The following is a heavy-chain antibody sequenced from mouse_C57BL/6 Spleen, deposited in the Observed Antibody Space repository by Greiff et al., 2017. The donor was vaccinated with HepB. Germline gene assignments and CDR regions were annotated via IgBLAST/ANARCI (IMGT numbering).Heavy chain of an antibody. J-gene: IGHJ2*01. V-gene: IGHV1-52*01. Sequence: VKLQQPGAELVRPGSSVKLSCKASGYTFTSYWMHWVKQRPIQGLEWIGNIDPSDSETHYNQKFKDKATLTVDKSSSTAYMQLSSLTSEDSAVYYCARMGYYGSSDYWGQGTTLTVSS. D-gene: IGHD1-1*01. CDR2: IDPSDSET. CDR1: GYTFTSYW. CDR3: ARMGYYGSSDY.